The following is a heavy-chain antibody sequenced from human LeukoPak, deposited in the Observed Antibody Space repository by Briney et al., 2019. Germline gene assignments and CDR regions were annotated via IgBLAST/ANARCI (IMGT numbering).Heavy chain of an antibody. V-gene: IGHV4-34*01. CDR2: INHSGST. D-gene: IGHD6-13*01. J-gene: IGHJ4*02. CDR3: ARFSSSWYGPSDY. Sequence: SETLSLTCAVYGGFFSGYYWSWIRQPPGKGLEWIGEINHSGSTNYNPSLKSRVTISVDTSKNQFSLKLSSVTAADTAVYYCARFSSSWYGPSDYWGQGTLVTVSS. CDR1: GGFFSGYY.